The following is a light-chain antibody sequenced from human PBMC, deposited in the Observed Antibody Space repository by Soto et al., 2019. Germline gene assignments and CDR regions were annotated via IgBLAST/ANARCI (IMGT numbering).Light chain of an antibody. CDR3: KQRSNWPIT. Sequence: EIVMTQPPGTLSLSPGERATLSCRASQSVSSSYLAWYQQKPGQAHRLLIYDASNRATGIQARFSGSGSGTDFTLTIRSLEPEDFAVYCCKQRSNWPITFGQGTRLEI. J-gene: IGKJ5*01. CDR2: DAS. CDR1: QSVSSSY. V-gene: IGKV3D-20*02.